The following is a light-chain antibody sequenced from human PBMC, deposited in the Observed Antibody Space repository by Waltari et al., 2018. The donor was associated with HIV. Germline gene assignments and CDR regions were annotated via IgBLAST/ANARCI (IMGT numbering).Light chain of an antibody. CDR3: SSYTTTNTLV. V-gene: IGLV2-14*01. J-gene: IGLJ3*02. CDR1: SSAFGTYTY. Sequence: SALTQPASVSGSTGQCITLPCTGTSSAFGTYTYVSWYQQPPGKAPNLLIYEVINRPSGVSNRFSGSKSGNTASLTIPGLQAEDEADYYCSSYTTTNTLVFGGGTHLTVL. CDR2: EVI.